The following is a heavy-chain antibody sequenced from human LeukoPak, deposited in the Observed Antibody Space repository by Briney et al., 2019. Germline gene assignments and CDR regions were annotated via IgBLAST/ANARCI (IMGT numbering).Heavy chain of an antibody. CDR1: GGSISSSSYY. CDR2: IYYSGST. CDR3: ARDDYYGSGIDI. V-gene: IGHV4-39*02. D-gene: IGHD3-10*01. J-gene: IGHJ3*02. Sequence: SETLSLTCTVSGGSISSSSYYWGWIRQPPGKGLEWIGSIYYSGSTYYNPSLKSRVTISVDTSKNQFSLKLSSVTAADTAVYYCARDDYYGSGIDIWGQGTMVTVSS.